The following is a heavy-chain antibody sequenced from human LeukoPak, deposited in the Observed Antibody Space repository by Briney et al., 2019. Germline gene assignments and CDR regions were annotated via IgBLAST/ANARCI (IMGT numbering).Heavy chain of an antibody. Sequence: GTSVKVSCKASGFTFTSSAMQWVRQARGQRLEWIGWIVVGSGNANYAQKFQERVTITRDMSTSTAYMELSSLRSEDTAVYYCAALTPGEYYYDSSGPLGVWGQGTTVTVSS. CDR3: AALTPGEYYYDSSGPLGV. J-gene: IGHJ6*02. D-gene: IGHD3-22*01. CDR1: GFTFTSSA. CDR2: IVVGSGNA. V-gene: IGHV1-58*02.